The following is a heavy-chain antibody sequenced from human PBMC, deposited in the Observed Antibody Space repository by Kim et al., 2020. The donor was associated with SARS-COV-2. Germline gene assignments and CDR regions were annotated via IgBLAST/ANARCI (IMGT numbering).Heavy chain of an antibody. D-gene: IGHD3-9*01. J-gene: IGHJ6*02. CDR3: ARRGRYFDWLLFGSGMDV. CDR2: IWYDGSNK. CDR1: GFTFSSYG. Sequence: GGSLRLSCAASGFTFSSYGMHWVRQAPGKGLEWVAVIWYDGSNKYYADSVKGRFTISRDNSKNTLYLQMNSLRAEDTAVYYCARRGRYFDWLLFGSGMDVWGQGTTVTVSS. V-gene: IGHV3-33*01.